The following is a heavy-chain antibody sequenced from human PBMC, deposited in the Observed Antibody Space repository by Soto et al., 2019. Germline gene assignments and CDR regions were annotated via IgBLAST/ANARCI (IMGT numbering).Heavy chain of an antibody. CDR3: ARGHRPPPNIVVVPAAGAFDI. J-gene: IGHJ3*02. CDR1: GGTFSSYA. CDR2: IIPIFGTA. Sequence: SVKVSCKASGGTFSSYAISWVRQAPGQGLEWMGGIIPIFGTANYAQKFQGRVTITADEPTSTAYMELSSLRSEDTAVYYCARGHRPPPNIVVVPAAGAFDIWGQGTMVTVSS. V-gene: IGHV1-69*13. D-gene: IGHD2-2*01.